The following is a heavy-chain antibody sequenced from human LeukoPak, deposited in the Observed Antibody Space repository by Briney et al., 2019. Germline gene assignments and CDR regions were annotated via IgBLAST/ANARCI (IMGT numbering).Heavy chain of an antibody. CDR3: AKVLLQLARGAFYYYNGMDV. D-gene: IGHD6-13*01. CDR2: ISYDGSNT. V-gene: IGHV3-30*18. Sequence: GGSLRLSCAASGFTFSSYGMHWVRQAPGKGLEWVAVISYDGSNTYYADSVKGRFTISRDNSKNTLYLQMNSLRAEDTAVYYRAKVLLQLARGAFYYYNGMDVGGQGTTVTVSS. CDR1: GFTFSSYG. J-gene: IGHJ6*02.